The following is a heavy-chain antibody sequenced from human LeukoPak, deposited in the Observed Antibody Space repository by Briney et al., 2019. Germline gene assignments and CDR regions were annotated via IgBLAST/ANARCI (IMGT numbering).Heavy chain of an antibody. D-gene: IGHD1/OR15-1a*01. J-gene: IGHJ3*02. Sequence: GGSLRLSCVVSGFTFSNYPMSWVRQAPGKGLVWVSNINNDGSITTYADSVKGRFTISRDNVKNTLFLQMNSLGAEDTALYYCARGWNTTPRSGFDIWGLGTMVTVSS. CDR1: GFTFSNYP. V-gene: IGHV3-74*01. CDR3: ARGWNTTPRSGFDI. CDR2: INNDGSIT.